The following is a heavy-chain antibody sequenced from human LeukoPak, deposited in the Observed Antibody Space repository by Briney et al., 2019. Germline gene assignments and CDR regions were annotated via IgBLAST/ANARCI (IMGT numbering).Heavy chain of an antibody. V-gene: IGHV4-30-4*08. J-gene: IGHJ4*02. D-gene: IGHD2-21*01. CDR3: ARAGCGGDCHWGKYYFDY. CDR1: GGSISSGDYY. CDR2: IYYSGST. Sequence: SETLSLTCTVSGGSISSGDYYWSWIRQPPGKGLEWIGYIYYSGSTYYNPSLKSRVTISVDTSKNQFSLKLSSVTAADTAVYYCARAGCGGDCHWGKYYFDYWGQGTLVTVSS.